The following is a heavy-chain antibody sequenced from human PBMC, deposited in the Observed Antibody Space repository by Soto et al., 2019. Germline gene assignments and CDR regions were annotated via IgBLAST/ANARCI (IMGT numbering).Heavy chain of an antibody. CDR3: ATRITVFGLLIPQFDP. J-gene: IGHJ5*02. Sequence: SEPLSLTCTVSGGSISSYYWSWIRQPTGKGLEWIGRIYTSGSTNYNPPRNSRVTMSVDTSKNQFSLRLSSVTAADTAIYYCATRITVFGLLIPQFDPWGQGTQVTVSS. CDR2: IYTSGST. V-gene: IGHV4-4*07. CDR1: GGSISSYY. D-gene: IGHD3-3*01.